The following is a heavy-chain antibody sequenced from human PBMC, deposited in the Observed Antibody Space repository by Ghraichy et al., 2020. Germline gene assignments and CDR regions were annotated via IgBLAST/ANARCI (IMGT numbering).Heavy chain of an antibody. D-gene: IGHD2-15*01. CDR2: IYPGGAT. CDR1: GDSFGGYY. J-gene: IGHJ4*02. Sequence: SETLSLTCAVYGDSFGGYYWSWVRQSPGKGLEWIGEIYPGGATTYNPSLESRVTLSTGASRRHISLELKSVTVADSAVYFCVRGRYCGGGGCYPRPSSFDYWGQGSLVTVSS. CDR3: VRGRYCGGGGCYPRPSSFDY. V-gene: IGHV4-34*01.